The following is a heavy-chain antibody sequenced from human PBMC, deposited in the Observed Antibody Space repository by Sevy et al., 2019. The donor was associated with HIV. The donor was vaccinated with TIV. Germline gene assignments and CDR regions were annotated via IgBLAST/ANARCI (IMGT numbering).Heavy chain of an antibody. V-gene: IGHV3-23*01. CDR3: AKDAFWGSYRRWIFHY. CDR2: ISGHEDNT. J-gene: IGHJ4*02. Sequence: GGSLRLSCAASGFTFSTYGMGWVRQAPGKGLEWVSGISGHEDNTYYADSVKGRFTISRDKSKKTLYLQMNSLRAEDTAIYYCAKDAFWGSYRRWIFHYWGQGTLVTVSS. D-gene: IGHD3-16*02. CDR1: GFTFSTYG.